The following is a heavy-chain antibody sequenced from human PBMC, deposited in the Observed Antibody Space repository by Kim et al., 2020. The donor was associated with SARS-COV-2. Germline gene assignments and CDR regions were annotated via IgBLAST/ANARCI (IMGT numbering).Heavy chain of an antibody. Sequence: GGSLRLSCAASGFIFSTYAMSWVRQAPGKGLEWVSGISCGGTIYYADSVKGRFTISRDNSNNMLYLQMNSLRAEDTAVYSCAKDRSCGGTSGSFDFWGRGTMVTVSS. V-gene: IGHV3-23*01. CDR1: GFIFSTYA. D-gene: IGHD2-15*01. CDR3: AKDRSCGGTSGSFDF. CDR2: ISCGGTI. J-gene: IGHJ3*01.